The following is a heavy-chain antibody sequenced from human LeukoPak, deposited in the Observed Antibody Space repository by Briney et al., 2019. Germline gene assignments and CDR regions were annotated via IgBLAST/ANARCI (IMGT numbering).Heavy chain of an antibody. CDR2: IYHSGST. D-gene: IGHD7-27*01. J-gene: IGHJ4*02. CDR3: ARVLPRRSIDY. V-gene: IGHV4-30-2*01. Sequence: SQTLSLTCAVSGGSISSGGYSWSWRRQPPGKGLEWIGYIYHSGSTYYNPSLKSRVTISVDRSKNQFSLKLSSVTAADTAVYYCARVLPRRSIDYWGQGTLVTVSS. CDR1: GGSISSGGYS.